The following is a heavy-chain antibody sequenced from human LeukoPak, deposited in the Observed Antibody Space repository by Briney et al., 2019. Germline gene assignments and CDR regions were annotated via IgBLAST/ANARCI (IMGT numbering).Heavy chain of an antibody. V-gene: IGHV1-3*01. CDR3: ARRIQLWGDAFDI. J-gene: IGHJ3*02. CDR1: GYTFTSYA. Sequence: GASVKVSCKAPGYTFTSYAMHWVRQAPGQRLEWMGWINAGNGNTKYSQKFQGRVTITRDTSASTAYMELGSLRSEDTAVYYCARRIQLWGDAFDIWGQGTMVTVSS. D-gene: IGHD5-18*01. CDR2: INAGNGNT.